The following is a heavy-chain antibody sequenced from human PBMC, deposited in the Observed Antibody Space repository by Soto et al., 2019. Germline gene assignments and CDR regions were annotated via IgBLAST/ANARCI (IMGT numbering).Heavy chain of an antibody. D-gene: IGHD6-13*01. Sequence: GGSLRLPCSASGFTFSSYAMHWVRQAPGKGLEYVSAISSNGGSTYYADSVKGRFTISRDNSKNTLYLQMSSLRAEDTAVYYCVSGYSSSWQAAEYFQHWGQGTLVTVSS. CDR3: VSGYSSSWQAAEYFQH. CDR2: ISSNGGST. V-gene: IGHV3-64D*09. J-gene: IGHJ1*01. CDR1: GFTFSSYA.